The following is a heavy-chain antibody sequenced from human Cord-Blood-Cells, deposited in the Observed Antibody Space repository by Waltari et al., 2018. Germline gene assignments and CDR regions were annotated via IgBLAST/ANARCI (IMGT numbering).Heavy chain of an antibody. CDR3: AKELIVVVPAALDY. Sequence: QVQLVESGGGVVQPGRSLRLSCAASGFTFSSYGMHWVRQAPGKGVECVAVISYDGSNKYYADSVKGRFTISRDNSKNTLYLQMNSLRAEDTAVYYCAKELIVVVPAALDYWGQGTLVTVSS. CDR2: ISYDGSNK. D-gene: IGHD2-2*01. J-gene: IGHJ4*02. V-gene: IGHV3-30*18. CDR1: GFTFSSYG.